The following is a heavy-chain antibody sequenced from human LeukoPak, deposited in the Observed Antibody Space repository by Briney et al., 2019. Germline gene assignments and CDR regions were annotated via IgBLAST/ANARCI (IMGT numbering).Heavy chain of an antibody. Sequence: SETLSLTCTVSGGSISCYYWSWIRQPPGKGLEWIGYIYYSGSTNYNPSLKSRVTISVDTSKNQFSLKLSSVTAADTAVYYCARVEMATRGYYFDYWGQGTLVTVSS. D-gene: IGHD5-24*01. CDR2: IYYSGST. CDR3: ARVEMATRGYYFDY. J-gene: IGHJ4*02. V-gene: IGHV4-59*01. CDR1: GGSISCYY.